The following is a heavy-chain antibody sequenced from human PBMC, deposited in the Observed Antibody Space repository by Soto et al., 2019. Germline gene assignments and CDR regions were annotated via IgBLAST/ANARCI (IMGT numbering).Heavy chain of an antibody. V-gene: IGHV1-2*02. CDR3: ARAGVVVAATVYYYYYGMYA. CDR2: INPKSGAT. Sequence: AAVKVSWNSSGYRFTGYGLHWVRQAPGQGLQWMGWINPKSGATDYAQKFQGRVTMTRDTSISTAYMELSRLRSDDTAVYYCARAGVVVAATVYYYYYGMYAWGQGTTVTV. D-gene: IGHD2-15*01. J-gene: IGHJ6*02. CDR1: GYRFTGYG.